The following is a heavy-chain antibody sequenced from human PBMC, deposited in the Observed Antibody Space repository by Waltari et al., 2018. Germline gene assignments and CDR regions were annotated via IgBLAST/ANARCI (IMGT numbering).Heavy chain of an antibody. CDR3: ARDLAARYYYYGMDV. V-gene: IGHV1-69*01. J-gene: IGHJ6*02. D-gene: IGHD6-6*01. CDR1: GGTFSSYA. CDR2: ILPIFVKA. Sequence: QVQLVQSGAEVKKPGSSVKVSCKASGGTFSSYAISWVRQAPGQGLEWMGGILPIFVKANYAQKVQGRVTITADESTSTAYMELSSLRSEDTAVYYCARDLAARYYYYGMDVWGQGTTVTVSS.